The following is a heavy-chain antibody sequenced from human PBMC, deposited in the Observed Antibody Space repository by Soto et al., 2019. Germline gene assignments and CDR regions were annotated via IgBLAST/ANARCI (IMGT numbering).Heavy chain of an antibody. V-gene: IGHV3-30-3*01. Sequence: QVQLVESGGGVVQPGWSLRLSCAASGFTFSSYAMHWVRQAPGKGLEWVAVISYDGGSKTYADSVKGRFTISRDNSKXXXXXXXXXXXXXXXXXXXXXXXXXSSGTSFNDAFDFWGQGTMVTVSS. CDR1: GFTFSSYA. J-gene: IGHJ3*01. CDR2: ISYDGGSK. D-gene: IGHD3-3*01. CDR3: XXXXXSSGTSFNDAFDF.